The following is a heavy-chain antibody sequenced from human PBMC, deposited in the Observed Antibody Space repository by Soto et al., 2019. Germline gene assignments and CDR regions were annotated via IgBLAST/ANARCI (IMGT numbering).Heavy chain of an antibody. CDR1: GFSLSTSGVG. Sequence: QITLKESGPTLVKPTQTLTLTCTFSGFSLSTSGVGVGWIRQPPGKALEWLALIYWDDDKRYSPSLKSRLTIIKDTSKNQVVLTMTIMDPVDTATYYCAHRRGSSSPIDYWGQGTLVTVSS. CDR2: IYWDDDK. CDR3: AHRRGSSSPIDY. J-gene: IGHJ4*02. V-gene: IGHV2-5*02. D-gene: IGHD6-6*01.